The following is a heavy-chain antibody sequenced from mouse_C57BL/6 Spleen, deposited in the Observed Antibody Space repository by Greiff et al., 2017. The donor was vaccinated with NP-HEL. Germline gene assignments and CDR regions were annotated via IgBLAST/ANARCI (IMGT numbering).Heavy chain of an antibody. CDR3: ARDDYDPSYFDY. Sequence: VQLQQSGPVLVKPGASVKMSCKASGYTFTDYYMNWVKQSHGKSLEWIGVINPYNGGTSYNQKFKGKATLTVDKSSSTAYMELNSLTSEDSAVYYCARDDYDPSYFDYWGQGTTLTVSS. J-gene: IGHJ2*01. D-gene: IGHD2-4*01. CDR2: INPYNGGT. CDR1: GYTFTDYY. V-gene: IGHV1-19*01.